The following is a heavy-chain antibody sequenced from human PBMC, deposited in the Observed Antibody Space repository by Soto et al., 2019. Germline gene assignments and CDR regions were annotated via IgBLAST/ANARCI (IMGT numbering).Heavy chain of an antibody. J-gene: IGHJ4*02. D-gene: IGHD3-16*01. Sequence: QVQLVQSGAEVKKPGSSVKVSCKASGGTFGSYAISWWRQAPGQGLEWMGGIIPIFGTANYAQKFQGRVTITADKTTRTADLGLRNLRSKDTAVYYCARRKMGGNTFNCRGQGTLVTVS. CDR1: GGTFGSYA. V-gene: IGHV1-69*06. CDR2: IIPIFGTA. CDR3: ARRKMGGNTFNC.